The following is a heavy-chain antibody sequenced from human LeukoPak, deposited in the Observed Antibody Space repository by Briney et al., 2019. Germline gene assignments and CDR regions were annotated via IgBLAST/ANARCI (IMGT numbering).Heavy chain of an antibody. CDR2: ISGSGGST. D-gene: IGHD3-10*01. CDR1: GFTFSNYG. CDR3: AKSGDGRTDY. Sequence: GGSLRLSWAASGFTFSNYGMSWVRQAPGKGLEWVSAISGSGGSTYYAHSVKGRFTISRDNSKNTLYLQMNSLRAEDTAVYYCAKSGDGRTDYWGQGTLVTVSS. V-gene: IGHV3-23*01. J-gene: IGHJ4*02.